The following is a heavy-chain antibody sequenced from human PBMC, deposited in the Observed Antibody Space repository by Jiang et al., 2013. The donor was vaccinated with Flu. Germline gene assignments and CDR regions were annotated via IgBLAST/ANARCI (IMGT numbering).Heavy chain of an antibody. CDR1: GDSVSSNSAA. Sequence: SQTLSLTCAISGDSVSSNSAAWNWIRQSPSRGLEWLGRTYHRSEWYNDYAVSVKSRIIIYPDTSKNQFSLQLNSVTPEDTAVYYCARTYSYDRSTYGPFDYWGQGTLVTVSS. CDR3: ARTYSYDRSTYGPFDY. D-gene: IGHD3-22*01. CDR2: TYHRSEWYN. J-gene: IGHJ4*02. V-gene: IGHV6-1*01.